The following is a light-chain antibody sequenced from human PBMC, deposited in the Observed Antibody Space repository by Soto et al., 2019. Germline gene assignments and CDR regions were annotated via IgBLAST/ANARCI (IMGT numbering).Light chain of an antibody. CDR3: QQYDTSPRT. CDR2: GAS. CDR1: QSVSSNY. V-gene: IGKV3-20*01. Sequence: EVMLTQSPGTLSLSPGERATLSCRASQSVSSNYLAWYQQKSGQAPRLLIYGASNRATGLPDRFSGSGSGTDFTLTIRRLEPEDFAVYYCQQYDTSPRTLGQGTKVEFK. J-gene: IGKJ1*01.